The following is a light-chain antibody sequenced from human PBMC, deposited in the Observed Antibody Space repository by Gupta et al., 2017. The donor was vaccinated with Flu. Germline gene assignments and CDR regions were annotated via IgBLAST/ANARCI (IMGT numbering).Light chain of an antibody. J-gene: IGLJ1*01. CDR3: NSYSASSSPYV. Sequence: SALPPPVSVSGSLGQSITISCTGATSDIGSYNYVSWYQQYPGKAPKLLISEVSNRPSGVSTRFSGSKSGNTASLTITGLQAEDEADYYCNSYSASSSPYVFGTGTKVTVL. V-gene: IGLV2-14*01. CDR1: TSDIGSYNY. CDR2: EVS.